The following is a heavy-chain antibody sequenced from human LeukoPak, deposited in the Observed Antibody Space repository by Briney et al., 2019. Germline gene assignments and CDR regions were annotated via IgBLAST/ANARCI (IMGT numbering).Heavy chain of an antibody. CDR3: ARDLYDSSESAFDI. CDR2: ITRHSTYI. CDR1: GFTFSSSS. J-gene: IGHJ3*02. Sequence: GGSLRLSCAASGFTFSSSSLNWVRQAPGKGLEWVSSITRHSTYIYYADSMKGRFTISRDNSKNTLYLQMNSLRAEDTAVYYCARDLYDSSESAFDIWGQGTMVTVSS. V-gene: IGHV3-21*01. D-gene: IGHD3-22*01.